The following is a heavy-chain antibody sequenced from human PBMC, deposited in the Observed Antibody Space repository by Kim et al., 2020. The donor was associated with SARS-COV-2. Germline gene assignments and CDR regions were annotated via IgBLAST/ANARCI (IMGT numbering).Heavy chain of an antibody. D-gene: IGHD6-19*01. V-gene: IGHV2-5*01. Sequence: SGPTLVNPTQTLTLTCSFSGFSLTTSGVGVGWIRQPPGKALEWLGIIYWDDKLYSPSLKSRLTITKDTSKNQVVLTITNMDPVDTATYYCAHRNRGASGWNTFDYWGQGTLVTVSS. CDR1: GFSLTTSGVG. J-gene: IGHJ4*02. CDR3: AHRNRGASGWNTFDY. CDR2: IYWDDK.